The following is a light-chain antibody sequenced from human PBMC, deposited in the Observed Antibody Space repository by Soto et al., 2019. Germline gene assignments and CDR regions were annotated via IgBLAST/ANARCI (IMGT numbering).Light chain of an antibody. J-gene: IGKJ1*01. V-gene: IGKV1-5*03. CDR1: QSISSW. CDR2: QAS. CDR3: QQYHSFSRT. Sequence: DIQMTQSPSTLSASVGDRVTITCRASQSISSWLAWFQQKPGMAPKLLISQASYLESGVPSRFSGSGAGTELTFTISGLQPDDFATYYCQQYHSFSRTFGQGTKVEIK.